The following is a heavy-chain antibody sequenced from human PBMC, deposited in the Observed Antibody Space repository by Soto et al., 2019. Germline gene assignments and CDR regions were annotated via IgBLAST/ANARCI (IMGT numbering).Heavy chain of an antibody. CDR2: IYYSGST. CDR1: GGSISSYY. V-gene: IGHV4-59*01. CDR3: ARAWFPWSGYYDY. Sequence: PSETLSLTCTVSGGSISSYYWSWIRQPPGKGLEWIGYIYYSGSTNYNPSLKSRVTISVDTSKNQFSLKLSSVTAADTAVYYCARAWFPWSGYYDYWAQGTLVTVPS. J-gene: IGHJ4*02. D-gene: IGHD3-3*01.